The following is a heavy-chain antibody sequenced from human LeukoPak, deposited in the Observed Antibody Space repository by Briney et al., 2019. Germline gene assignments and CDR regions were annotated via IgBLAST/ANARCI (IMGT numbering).Heavy chain of an antibody. CDR2: IIPIFGTA. CDR1: GGTFSSYA. V-gene: IGHV1-69*13. CDR3: ARGNPLEGDYGFRTTYYGMDV. Sequence: SVKVSCKASGGTFSSYAISWLRQAPGQGLEWMGGIIPIFGTANYAQKFQGRVTITADESTSTAYMELSSLRSEDTAVYYCARGNPLEGDYGFRTTYYGMDVWGQGTTVTVSS. D-gene: IGHD4-17*01. J-gene: IGHJ6*02.